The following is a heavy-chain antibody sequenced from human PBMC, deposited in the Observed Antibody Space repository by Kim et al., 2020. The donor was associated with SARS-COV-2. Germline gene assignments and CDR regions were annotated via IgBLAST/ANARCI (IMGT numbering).Heavy chain of an antibody. CDR1: GFTFSSYS. V-gene: IGHV3-48*02. D-gene: IGHD6-13*01. CDR3: ARDQWGSSWPQLPNAEYFQH. J-gene: IGHJ1*01. CDR2: ISSSSSTI. Sequence: GGSLRLSCAASGFTFSSYSMNWVRQAPGKGLEWVSYISSSSSTIYYADSVKGRFTISRDNAKNSLYLQMNSLRDEDTAVYYCARDQWGSSWPQLPNAEYFQHWGQGTLVTVSS.